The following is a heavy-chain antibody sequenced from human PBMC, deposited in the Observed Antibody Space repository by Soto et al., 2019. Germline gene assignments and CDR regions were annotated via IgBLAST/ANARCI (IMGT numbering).Heavy chain of an antibody. CDR2: IYYSGST. D-gene: IGHD5-12*01. V-gene: IGHV4-30-4*01. CDR3: ARGDGGYGLYYFDY. J-gene: IGHJ4*02. Sequence: QVQLQESGPGLVKPSQTLSLTCTVSGGSISSGDYYWSWIRQPPGKGLEWIGDIYYSGSTDYNPSLKSRVTISVDTSKNQFSLKLSSVTAADTAVYDCARGDGGYGLYYFDYWGQGTLVTVSS. CDR1: GGSISSGDYY.